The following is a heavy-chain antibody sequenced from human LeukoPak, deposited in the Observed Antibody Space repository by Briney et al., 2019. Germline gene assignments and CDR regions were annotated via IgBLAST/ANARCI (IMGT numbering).Heavy chain of an antibody. D-gene: IGHD6-13*01. Sequence: GESLKISCKGSGYNFTIYWIGWVRQMPGKGLEWMGIIYPGDSDTRYSPSFQGQVTISVDKSISTAYLQWSSLKVSDTAMYYCARAGYSSSWYRPRDYYYYMDVWGKGTTVTVSS. J-gene: IGHJ6*03. CDR3: ARAGYSSSWYRPRDYYYYMDV. V-gene: IGHV5-51*01. CDR2: IYPGDSDT. CDR1: GYNFTIYW.